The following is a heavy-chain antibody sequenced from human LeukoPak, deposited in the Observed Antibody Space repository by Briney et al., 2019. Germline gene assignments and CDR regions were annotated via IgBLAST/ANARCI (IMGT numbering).Heavy chain of an antibody. CDR2: IRQDGGEK. CDR1: GFTFSSYW. Sequence: PGGSLRLSCAVSGFTFSSYWMNWVRQAPGKGLEGVASIRQDGGEKSYVDSVKGRFTVSRDNTKNSLYLKMSILRAEEAAVYYCGRDGTAAGLYFDLWGQGTLVTVSS. CDR3: GRDGTAAGLYFDL. D-gene: IGHD6-13*01. V-gene: IGHV3-7*01. J-gene: IGHJ4*01.